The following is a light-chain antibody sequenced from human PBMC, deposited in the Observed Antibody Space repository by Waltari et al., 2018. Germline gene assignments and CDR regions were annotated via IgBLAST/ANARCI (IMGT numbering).Light chain of an antibody. J-gene: IGKJ2*01. CDR3: QQRSNWPLMYT. Sequence: EIVLTQSPATLSLSPGERATLSCRASQSVSNFLAWYQQKPGQAPRLLIYDASNRATGIPARFSGGGSGTDFTLTISSLEPGDFAVYYCQQRSNWPLMYTFGQGTKLEIK. CDR1: QSVSNF. V-gene: IGKV3-11*01. CDR2: DAS.